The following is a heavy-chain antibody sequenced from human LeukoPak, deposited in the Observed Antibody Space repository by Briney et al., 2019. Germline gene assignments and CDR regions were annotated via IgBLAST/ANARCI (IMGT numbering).Heavy chain of an antibody. D-gene: IGHD5-24*01. V-gene: IGHV4-39*07. J-gene: IGHJ4*02. Sequence: PSETLSLTCTVSGGSISSSSYYWGWIRQPPGKGLEWIGSIYYSGSTYYNPSLKSRVTISVDTSKNQFSLKLSSVTAADTAVYYCATGLDGYIIYWGQGTLVTVSS. CDR1: GGSISSSSYY. CDR2: IYYSGST. CDR3: ATGLDGYIIY.